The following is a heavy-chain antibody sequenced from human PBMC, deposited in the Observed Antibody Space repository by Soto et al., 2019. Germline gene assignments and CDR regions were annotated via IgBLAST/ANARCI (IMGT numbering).Heavy chain of an antibody. J-gene: IGHJ4*02. V-gene: IGHV3-23*01. CDR1: GFTFSNYA. CDR2: ISISGGST. CDR3: AKHRGYSNYAFDY. D-gene: IGHD4-4*01. Sequence: EVQLLESGGGFIQPGGSLRLSCAASGFTFSNYAIIWVRQAPGKGLEWVSSISISGGSTYYADSVKGRFTISRDNSKNTLYLQMNSLRAEDTALYYCAKHRGYSNYAFDYWGQRTLVTVSS.